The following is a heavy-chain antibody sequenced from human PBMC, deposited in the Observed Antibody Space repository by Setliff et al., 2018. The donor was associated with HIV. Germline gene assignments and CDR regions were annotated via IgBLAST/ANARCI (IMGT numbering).Heavy chain of an antibody. CDR3: AREYDVLTGYYISAFDI. Sequence: ASVKVSCKASGYTFTGYFIHWVRQAPGQGLEWMGRINPNTGDTNYAQKFQDRVTMTRDTSINTAYMELSRLRSDDTAVYHCAREYDVLTGYYISAFDIWGQGTMVTV. CDR1: GYTFTGYF. V-gene: IGHV1-2*06. J-gene: IGHJ3*02. CDR2: INPNTGDT. D-gene: IGHD3-9*01.